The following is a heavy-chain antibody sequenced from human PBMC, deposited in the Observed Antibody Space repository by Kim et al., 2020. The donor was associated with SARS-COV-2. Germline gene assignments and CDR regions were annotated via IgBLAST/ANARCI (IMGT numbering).Heavy chain of an antibody. CDR1: GFTFSSYS. D-gene: IGHD5-12*01. CDR3: ARSKRLAYFDY. J-gene: IGHJ4*02. CDR2: ISSSSSNI. V-gene: IGHV3-21*01. Sequence: GGSLRLSCAASGFTFSSYSMNWVRQAPGKGLEWVSSISSSSSNIYYADSVKGRFTISRDNAKNSLYLQMNSLRAEDTAVYYCARSKRLAYFDYWGQGTLVTVSS.